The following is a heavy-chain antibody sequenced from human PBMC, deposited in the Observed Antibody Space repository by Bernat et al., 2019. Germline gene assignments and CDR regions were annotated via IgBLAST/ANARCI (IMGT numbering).Heavy chain of an antibody. J-gene: IGHJ4*02. Sequence: EVQLVESGGGLVQPGGSLRLSCAAPGFTFSSYEMNWVRQAPGKGLEWVSYISSSGSTIYYADSVKGRFTISRDNAKNSLYLQMNSLRAEDTAVYYCARDQGENGDYVPYWGQGTLVTVSS. CDR2: ISSSGSTI. V-gene: IGHV3-48*03. D-gene: IGHD4-17*01. CDR3: ARDQGENGDYVPY. CDR1: GFTFSSYE.